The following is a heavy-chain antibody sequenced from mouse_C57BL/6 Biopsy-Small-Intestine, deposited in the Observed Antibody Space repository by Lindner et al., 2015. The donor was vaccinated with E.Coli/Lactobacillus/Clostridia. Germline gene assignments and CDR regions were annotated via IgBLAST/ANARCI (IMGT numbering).Heavy chain of an antibody. CDR2: ISSGSSTI. CDR1: GFTFSDYG. Sequence: VQLQEVWGGLVKPGGSLKLSCAASGFTFSDYGLHWVRQAPEKGLEWVAYISSGSSTIYYADTVKGRFTISRDNAKNTLFLQMTSLRSEDTAMYYCARGTGRGFDYWGQGTTLTVSS. D-gene: IGHD4-1*01. J-gene: IGHJ2*01. CDR3: ARGTGRGFDY. V-gene: IGHV5-17*01.